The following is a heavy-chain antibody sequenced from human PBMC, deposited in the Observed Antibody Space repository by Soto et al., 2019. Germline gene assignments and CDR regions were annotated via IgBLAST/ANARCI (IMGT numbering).Heavy chain of an antibody. J-gene: IGHJ5*02. CDR1: GGSFSGYY. CDR3: AREASVLLWFGESSNWFDP. Sequence: ATLSLTCAVYGGSFSGYYWSWIRQPPGKGLEWIGEINHSGSTNYNPSLKSRVTISIDTSKNQFSLKLSSVTAADTAVYYCAREASVLLWFGESSNWFDPWGQGTLVTVSS. D-gene: IGHD3-10*01. V-gene: IGHV4-34*01. CDR2: INHSGST.